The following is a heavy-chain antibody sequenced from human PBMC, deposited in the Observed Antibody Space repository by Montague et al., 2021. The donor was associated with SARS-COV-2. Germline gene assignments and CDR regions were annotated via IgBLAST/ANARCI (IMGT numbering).Heavy chain of an antibody. CDR1: GFTLSNYN. CDR3: VRDQSPMGFDY. D-gene: IGHD5-24*01. Sequence: SLRLSCAASGFTLSNYNMNWIRQAPGKGLEWVSSVSYSSTYIYYADSVKGRFSISRDNAQNSLSLQMNNLRADDTAVYYCVRDQSPMGFDYWGRNPGHRLL. CDR2: VSYSSTYI. J-gene: IGHJ4*01. V-gene: IGHV3-21*03.